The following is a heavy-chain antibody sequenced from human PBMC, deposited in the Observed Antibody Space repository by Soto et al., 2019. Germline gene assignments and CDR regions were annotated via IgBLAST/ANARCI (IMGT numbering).Heavy chain of an antibody. Sequence: EVQLVESGGGLVQPGRSLRVSCAASGFSFDDYVMHWVRQVPGKGLEWVSSISWNSDSIGYADSVKGRFTISRDNARNSLYLQMNSLRAEDTALYYCAKDIPGYYGMDVWGQGTTVTVS. J-gene: IGHJ6*02. CDR3: AKDIPGYYGMDV. CDR2: ISWNSDSI. CDR1: GFSFDDYV. V-gene: IGHV3-9*01.